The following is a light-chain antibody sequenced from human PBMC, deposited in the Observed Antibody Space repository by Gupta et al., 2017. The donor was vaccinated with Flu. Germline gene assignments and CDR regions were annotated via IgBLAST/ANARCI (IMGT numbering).Light chain of an antibody. V-gene: IGKV1-39*01. CDR3: QQSYSVPYT. CDR1: QSISRY. Sequence: PSSLSASVGDRVTITCRACQSISRYLNLYQMKPGEAPKFLIYAASSLESGVPSKFSGSGSGTDFALTISVLQPEDCATYYCQQSYSVPYTFGQGTKLEIK. CDR2: AAS. J-gene: IGKJ2*01.